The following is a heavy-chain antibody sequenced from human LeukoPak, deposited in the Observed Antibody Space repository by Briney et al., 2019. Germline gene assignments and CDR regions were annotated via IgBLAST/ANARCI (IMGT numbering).Heavy chain of an antibody. CDR1: GGSIISGSYY. CDR3: AREGAYYDTLTGSHWNALDI. D-gene: IGHD3-9*01. Sequence: PSETLSLTCTVSGGSIISGSYYWSWIRQPAGKGLEWIGRIYTSGSTNYNPSLKSRVSISVDTSKNQFSLKLSSVTATDTAVYYCAREGAYYDTLTGSHWNALDIWGQGTLVTVSS. J-gene: IGHJ3*02. CDR2: IYTSGST. V-gene: IGHV4-61*02.